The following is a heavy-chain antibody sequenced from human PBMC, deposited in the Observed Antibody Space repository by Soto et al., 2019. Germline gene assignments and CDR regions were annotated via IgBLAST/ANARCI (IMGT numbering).Heavy chain of an antibody. CDR3: ASLGGNAISGWFDP. J-gene: IGHJ5*02. D-gene: IGHD1-1*01. CDR1: GGTFSSYA. V-gene: IGHV1-69*06. CDR2: IIPIFGTA. Sequence: SVKVSCKASGGTFSSYAISWLRQAPGQGLEWMGGIIPIFGTANYAQKFQGRVTITADKSTSTAYMELSSLRSEDTAVYYCASLGGNAISGWFDPWGQGTLVTVS.